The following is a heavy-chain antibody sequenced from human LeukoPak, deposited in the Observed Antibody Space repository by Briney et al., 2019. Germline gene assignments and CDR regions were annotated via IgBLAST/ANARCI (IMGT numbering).Heavy chain of an antibody. Sequence: GGSLRLSCAASGFTFSSYGMHWVRQAAGKGLEWVAVIWYDGSNKYYADSVKGRFTISRDNSKNTLYLQMNSLRAEDTAVYYCAKDQTTVLYYFDYWGQGTLVTVSS. CDR1: GFTFSSYG. CDR3: AKDQTTVLYYFDY. CDR2: IWYDGSNK. J-gene: IGHJ4*02. D-gene: IGHD4-17*01. V-gene: IGHV3-33*06.